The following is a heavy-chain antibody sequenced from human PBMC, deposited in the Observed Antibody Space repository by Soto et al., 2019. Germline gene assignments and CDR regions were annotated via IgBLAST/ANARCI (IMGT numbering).Heavy chain of an antibody. Sequence: SETLSLTCAVYGGFVSSGSYYWSWIRQPPGKGLEWIGEMSHSGGTHFNPSLKSRVTISVDTSKNQFSLKMSSVTAADTALYYCARVERGTATTVVDAFDIWGPGTMVTVS. V-gene: IGHV4-61*01. CDR1: GGFVSSGSYY. D-gene: IGHD1-1*01. CDR2: MSHSGGT. CDR3: ARVERGTATTVVDAFDI. J-gene: IGHJ3*02.